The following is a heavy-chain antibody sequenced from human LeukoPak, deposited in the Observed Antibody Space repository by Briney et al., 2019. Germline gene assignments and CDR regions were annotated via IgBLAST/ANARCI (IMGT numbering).Heavy chain of an antibody. D-gene: IGHD3-22*01. J-gene: IGHJ4*02. CDR2: ISGSRGST. V-gene: IGHV3-23*01. Sequence: GGSLRLSCAASGFTFSSYAISWVRQAPGKGLAWVSTISGSRGSTYYADSVKGRFTISRDNSKNTLYLQMNSLRAEDTAVYYCAKDSYYYDSSSYYVNWGQGTLVTVSS. CDR3: AKDSYYYDSSSYYVN. CDR1: GFTFSSYA.